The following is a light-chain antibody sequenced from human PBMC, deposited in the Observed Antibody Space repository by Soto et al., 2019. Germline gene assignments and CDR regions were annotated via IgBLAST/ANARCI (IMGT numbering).Light chain of an antibody. CDR2: EVT. CDR3: SSYTTSSTRV. Sequence: QAVLTHPASVSGSPGQSIAISSTGSSSDVGIYNYVSWYQQHPGKVPKLIIYEVTNRPSGVSNRFSGSKSGNTASLTISGLQAEDEADYYCSSYTTSSTRVFGTGTKVTVL. J-gene: IGLJ1*01. CDR1: SSDVGIYNY. V-gene: IGLV2-14*01.